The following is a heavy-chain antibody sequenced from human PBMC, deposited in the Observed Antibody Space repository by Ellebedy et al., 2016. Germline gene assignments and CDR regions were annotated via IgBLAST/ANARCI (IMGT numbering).Heavy chain of an antibody. V-gene: IGHV4-34*01. Sequence: SETLSLXCAVYGGSFSGYYWSWIRQPPGKGLEWIGEINHSGSTNYNPSLKSRVTISVDTSKNQFSLKLSSVTAADTAVYYCARKLLSAFDIWGQGTMVTVSS. CDR3: ARKLLSAFDI. CDR1: GGSFSGYY. CDR2: INHSGST. D-gene: IGHD2-2*01. J-gene: IGHJ3*02.